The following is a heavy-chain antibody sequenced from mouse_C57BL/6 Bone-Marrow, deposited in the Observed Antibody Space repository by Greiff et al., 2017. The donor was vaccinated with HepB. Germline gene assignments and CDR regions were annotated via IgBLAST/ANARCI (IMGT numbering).Heavy chain of an antibody. CDR3: ARRSPSQLRLDY. D-gene: IGHD3-2*02. V-gene: IGHV1-39*01. Sequence: VQLQQSGPELVKPGASVKISCKASGNSLTDYNMNGVKQSNGKGLKWIGVINPNYGTTSYNQKFKGKATLTVDQSSSTAYMQLNSLTSEDSAVYYCARRSPSQLRLDYWGQGTTLTVSS. CDR1: GNSLTDYN. J-gene: IGHJ2*01. CDR2: INPNYGTT.